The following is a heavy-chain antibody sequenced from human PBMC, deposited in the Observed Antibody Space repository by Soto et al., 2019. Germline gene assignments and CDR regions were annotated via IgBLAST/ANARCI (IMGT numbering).Heavy chain of an antibody. CDR3: ARGGGGYDFWSGYYFSRVYYYYGMDV. V-gene: IGHV3-30-3*01. D-gene: IGHD3-3*01. CDR1: GFTFSSYA. CDR2: ISYDGSNK. Sequence: PGGSLRLSCAASGFTFSSYAMHWVRQAPGKGLEWVAVISYDGSNKYYADSVKGRFTISRDNSKNTLYLQMNSLRAEETAVYYCARGGGGYDFWSGYYFSRVYYYYGMDVWGQGTTVTVSS. J-gene: IGHJ6*02.